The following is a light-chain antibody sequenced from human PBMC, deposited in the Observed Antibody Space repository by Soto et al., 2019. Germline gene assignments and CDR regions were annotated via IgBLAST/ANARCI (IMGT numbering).Light chain of an antibody. J-gene: IGKJ4*01. CDR3: QQGKSFPLT. V-gene: IGKV1-12*01. CDR1: QGISSS. CDR2: AAS. Sequence: DIQMTPSPSSVSASVGDRVTITCRARQGISSSLAWYHPTPGIAPQLLIYAASSLQSGDPSRFSGSGSGTDFTLTISSLQPEDVANYYCQQGKSFPLTFGGGTKVEI.